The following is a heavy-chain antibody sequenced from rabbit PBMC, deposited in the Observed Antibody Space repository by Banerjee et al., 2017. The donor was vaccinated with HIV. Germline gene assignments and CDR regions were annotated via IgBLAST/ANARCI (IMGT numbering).Heavy chain of an antibody. Sequence: QEQLEESGGDLVKPEGSLTLTCTASGFSFSSSYYMCWVRQAPGKGLEWIACIYAGSGSTYYASWAKGRFTISKTSSTTVSLQMTSLTAADTATYFCARDGSSSAYYFNLWGQGTLVTVS. CDR2: IYAGSGST. D-gene: IGHD1-1*01. CDR3: ARDGSSSAYYFNL. J-gene: IGHJ4*01. CDR1: GFSFSSSYY. V-gene: IGHV1S45*01.